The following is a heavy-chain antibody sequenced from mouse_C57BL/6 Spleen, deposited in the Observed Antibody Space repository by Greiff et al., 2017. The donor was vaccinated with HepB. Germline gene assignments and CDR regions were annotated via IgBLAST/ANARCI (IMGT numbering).Heavy chain of an antibody. V-gene: IGHV6-3*01. D-gene: IGHD3-2*02. CDR3: TRQLRLRKAMDY. J-gene: IGHJ4*01. Sequence: EVKLQESGGGLVQPGGSMKLSCVASGFTFSNYWMNWVRQSPEKGLEWVAQIRLKSDNYATHYAESVKGRFTISRDDSKSSVYLQMNNLRAEDTGIYYCTRQLRLRKAMDYWGQGTSVTVSS. CDR1: GFTFSNYW. CDR2: IRLKSDNYAT.